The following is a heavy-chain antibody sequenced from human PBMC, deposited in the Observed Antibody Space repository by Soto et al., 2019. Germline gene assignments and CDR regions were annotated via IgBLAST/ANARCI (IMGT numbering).Heavy chain of an antibody. J-gene: IGHJ6*02. CDR3: ARGRPSITIFGVVIPQTYYYYGMDV. Sequence: PGGSLRLSCAASGFTFSSYAMHWVRQAPGKGLEWVAVISYDGSNKYYADSVKGRFTISRDNSKNTLYLQMNSLRAEDTAVYYCARGRPSITIFGVVIPQTYYYYGMDVWGQGTTVTVSS. D-gene: IGHD3-3*01. V-gene: IGHV3-30-3*01. CDR2: ISYDGSNK. CDR1: GFTFSSYA.